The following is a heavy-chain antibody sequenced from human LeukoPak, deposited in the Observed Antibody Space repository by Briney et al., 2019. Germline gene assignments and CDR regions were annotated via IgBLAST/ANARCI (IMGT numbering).Heavy chain of an antibody. J-gene: IGHJ4*02. CDR3: ARERLSCRGGCLDY. Sequence: GGSLRLSCAVSGFTFSDYEMNWVRQAPGKGLEWVSYISTSGDTIYYADSVKGRLTTSRDNARNSLYLQMNSLRAEDSAIYYCARERLSCRGGCLDYWGQGTLVTVSS. D-gene: IGHD2-21*02. CDR1: GFTFSDYE. V-gene: IGHV3-48*03. CDR2: ISTSGDTI.